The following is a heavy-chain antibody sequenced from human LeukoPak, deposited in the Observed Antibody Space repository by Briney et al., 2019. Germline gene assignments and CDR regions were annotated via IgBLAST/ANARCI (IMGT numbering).Heavy chain of an antibody. CDR2: IYYSGST. CDR1: GGSISSYY. J-gene: IGHJ4*02. Sequence: SETLSLTCTVSGGSISSYYWSWIRQPPGKGLEWIGYIYYSGSTNYNPSLKSRVTISVDTSKNQFSLKLSSVTAADTAVYYCARHGYSSGWSFGYWGQGTLVTVSS. D-gene: IGHD6-19*01. CDR3: ARHGYSSGWSFGY. V-gene: IGHV4-59*08.